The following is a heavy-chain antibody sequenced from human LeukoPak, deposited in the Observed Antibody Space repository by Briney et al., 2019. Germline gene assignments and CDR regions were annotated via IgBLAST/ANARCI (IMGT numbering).Heavy chain of an antibody. D-gene: IGHD2-2*01. CDR2: IIPIFGTA. CDR3: ARSCSSTSCYSYNWFDP. Sequence: SVKVSCKASGGTLSSYAISWVRQAPGQGLEWMGGIIPIFGTANYAQKFQGRVTITTDESTSTAYMELSSLRSEDTAVYYCARSCSSTSCYSYNWFDPWGQGTLVTVSS. J-gene: IGHJ5*02. V-gene: IGHV1-69*05. CDR1: GGTLSSYA.